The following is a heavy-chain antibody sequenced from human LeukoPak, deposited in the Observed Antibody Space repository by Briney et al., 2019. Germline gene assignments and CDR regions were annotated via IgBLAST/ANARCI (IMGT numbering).Heavy chain of an antibody. CDR2: IYYNGAT. J-gene: IGHJ6*02. CDR3: ARAIFLYSGSLYYYYGMDV. D-gene: IGHD1-26*01. CDR1: GGSISSYY. Sequence: PSETLSLTCTVSGGSISSYYWGWIRQPPGKGLEWIGTIYYNGATQYSLSLKSRVTISIDTSKNQFSLKLSSVTAADTAVYYCARAIFLYSGSLYYYYGMDVWGQGTTVTVSS. V-gene: IGHV4-39*01.